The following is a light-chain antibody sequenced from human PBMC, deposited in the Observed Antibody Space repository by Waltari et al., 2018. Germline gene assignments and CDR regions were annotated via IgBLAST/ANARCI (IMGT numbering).Light chain of an antibody. V-gene: IGKV4-1*01. CDR1: QSVLYSSNNKNY. CDR3: QQYYSTPPT. CDR2: WAS. J-gene: IGKJ1*01. Sequence: DIVMTQSPDPLAVSLGERATINCKSSQSVLYSSNNKNYLAWYQQKPGQPPKLLICWASIRESGVPDRFSGSGSGTDFTLTISSLQAEDVAVYYCQQYYSTPPTFGQGTKVEIK.